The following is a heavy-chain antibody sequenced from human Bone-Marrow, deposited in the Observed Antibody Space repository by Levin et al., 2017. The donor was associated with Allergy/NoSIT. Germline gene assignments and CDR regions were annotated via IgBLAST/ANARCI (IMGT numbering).Heavy chain of an antibody. J-gene: IGHJ6*02. CDR2: IKIKTDGGTT. CDR3: TKVGFSGTTYYYYGMDV. CDR1: GFPFSNAW. V-gene: IGHV3-15*07. Sequence: LSLTCAASGFPFSNAWMNWVRQAPGKGLEWVGRIKIKTDGGTTDYAAPVKGRFTISRDDSKNTLYLQMNSLKTEDTAVYYCTKVGFSGTTYYYYGMDVWGQGTTVTVSS. D-gene: IGHD1-1*01.